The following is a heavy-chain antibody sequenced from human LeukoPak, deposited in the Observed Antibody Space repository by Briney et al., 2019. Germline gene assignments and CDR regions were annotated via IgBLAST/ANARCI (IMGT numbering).Heavy chain of an antibody. V-gene: IGHV4-30-4*01. Sequence: SQTLSLTCTVSGGSISSGDYYWSWTRQPPGKGLEWIGYIYYSGSTYYNPSLKSRVTISVDTSKNQFSLKLSSVTAADTAVYYCARALPCSGGSCYPTPDGMDVWGQGTTVTVYS. D-gene: IGHD2-15*01. CDR1: GGSISSGDYY. CDR3: ARALPCSGGSCYPTPDGMDV. J-gene: IGHJ6*02. CDR2: IYYSGST.